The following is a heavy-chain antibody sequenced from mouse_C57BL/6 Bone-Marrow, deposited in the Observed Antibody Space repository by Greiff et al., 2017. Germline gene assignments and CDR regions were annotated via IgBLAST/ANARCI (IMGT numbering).Heavy chain of an antibody. V-gene: IGHV1-82*01. Sequence: VQRVESGPELVKPGASVKISCKASGYAFSSSWMNWVKQRPGKGLEWIGRIYPGDGDTNYNGKFKGKATLTADKSSSTAYMQLSSLTSEDSAVYFCARSYYGSSPHWYFDVWGTGTTVTVSS. CDR2: IYPGDGDT. CDR1: GYAFSSSW. J-gene: IGHJ1*03. D-gene: IGHD1-1*01. CDR3: ARSYYGSSPHWYFDV.